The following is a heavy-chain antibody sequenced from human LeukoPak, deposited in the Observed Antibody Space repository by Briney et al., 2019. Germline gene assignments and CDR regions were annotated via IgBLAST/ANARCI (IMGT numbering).Heavy chain of an antibody. D-gene: IGHD6-13*01. Sequence: GRSLRLSCAASGFTFSSYGMDWVRQAPGKGLEWVAVISYDGSNKYYADSVKGRFTISRANSKNTLYLQMYGLRAEDTAVYYCAKEGYSSSWYLDCLGQGRMVSDSS. CDR2: ISYDGSNK. CDR1: GFTFSSYG. CDR3: AKEGYSSSWYLDC. J-gene: IGHJ4*02. V-gene: IGHV3-30*18.